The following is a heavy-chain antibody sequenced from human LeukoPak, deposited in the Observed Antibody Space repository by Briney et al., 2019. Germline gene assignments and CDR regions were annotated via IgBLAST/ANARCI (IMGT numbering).Heavy chain of an antibody. Sequence: GGSLRLSCAASGFTFSSYAMHWVRQAPGKGLEWVAVISYDGSNKYYADSVKGRFTISRDNSKNTLYLQMNSLRAEDTAVYYCARGKEPYSSSWYIYYYGMDVWGQGTTVTVSS. CDR3: ARGKEPYSSSWYIYYYGMDV. CDR2: ISYDGSNK. D-gene: IGHD6-13*01. CDR1: GFTFSSYA. V-gene: IGHV3-30-3*01. J-gene: IGHJ6*02.